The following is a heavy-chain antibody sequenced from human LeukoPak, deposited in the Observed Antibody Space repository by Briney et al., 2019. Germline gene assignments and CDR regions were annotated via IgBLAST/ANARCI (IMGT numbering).Heavy chain of an antibody. V-gene: IGHV4-34*01. CDR1: GGSFSGYY. J-gene: IGHJ5*02. CDR3: ARRVLTMVRGVNWEYNWFDP. D-gene: IGHD3-10*01. Sequence: SETLSPTCAVYGGSFSGYYWSWIRQPPGKGLEWIGEINHSGSTNYNPSLKSRVTISVDTSKNQFSLKLSSVTAADTAVYYCARRVLTMVRGVNWEYNWFDPWGQGTLVTVSS. CDR2: INHSGST.